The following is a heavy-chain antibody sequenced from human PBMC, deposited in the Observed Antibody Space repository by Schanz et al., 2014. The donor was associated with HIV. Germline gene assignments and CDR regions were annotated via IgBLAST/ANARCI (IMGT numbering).Heavy chain of an antibody. CDR2: ISWNGITI. CDR3: ARGRLIGNSGYPYFDF. D-gene: IGHD3-10*01. Sequence: EVQLLESGGCLVQPGRSLRLSCAASGFTFDDYAMHWVRQAPGKGLEWVSGISWNGITIGYADSVRGRFTISRDNAKNSVYLQMDSLRVEDTALYYCARGRLIGNSGYPYFDFWGQGTQVTVSS. V-gene: IGHV3-9*01. CDR1: GFTFDDYA. J-gene: IGHJ4*02.